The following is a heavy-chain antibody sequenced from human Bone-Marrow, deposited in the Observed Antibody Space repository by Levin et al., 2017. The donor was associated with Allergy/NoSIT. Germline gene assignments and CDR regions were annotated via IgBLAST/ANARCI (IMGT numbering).Heavy chain of an antibody. J-gene: IGHJ2*01. Sequence: PSETLSLTCSVSGGFISGADYSWSWIRQPPGKDLEWIGYIYHSGSTYYNPSLDSRVTISVDTSKNQFHLSLRSVTAADTAVYFCARAWRDTVGPYFDLWGRGTLVTVSS. CDR1: GGFISGADYS. CDR2: IYHSGST. V-gene: IGHV4-30-2*01. D-gene: IGHD5-12*01. CDR3: ARAWRDTVGPYFDL.